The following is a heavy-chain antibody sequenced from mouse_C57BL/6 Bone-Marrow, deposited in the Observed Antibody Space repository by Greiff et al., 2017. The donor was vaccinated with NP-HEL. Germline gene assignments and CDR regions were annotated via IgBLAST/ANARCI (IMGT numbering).Heavy chain of an antibody. J-gene: IGHJ4*01. CDR3: ARKLTVGYYAMDY. D-gene: IGHD1-1*01. V-gene: IGHV5-17*01. CDR2: ISSGSSTI. Sequence: EVQLVESGGGLVKPGGSLKLSCAASGFTFSDYGMHWVRQAPEKGLERVAYISSGSSTIYYADTVKGRFTISRDNAKNTLFLQMTRLRSEDTAMYYCARKLTVGYYAMDYWGQGTSVTVSS. CDR1: GFTFSDYG.